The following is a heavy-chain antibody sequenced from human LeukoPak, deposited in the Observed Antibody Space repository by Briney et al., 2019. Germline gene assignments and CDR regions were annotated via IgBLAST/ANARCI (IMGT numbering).Heavy chain of an antibody. V-gene: IGHV4-39*01. CDR1: GGSIGSSRYY. Sequence: PSETLSLTCTVSGGSIGSSRYYWGWIRHPPGKGLEWIGNIYYSESTYYNPSLKSRVTISVDTSKNQFSLKLSSVTAADTAVYYCAKQRRDGYNYFDYWGQGTLVTVSS. D-gene: IGHD5-24*01. CDR2: IYYSEST. CDR3: AKQRRDGYNYFDY. J-gene: IGHJ4*02.